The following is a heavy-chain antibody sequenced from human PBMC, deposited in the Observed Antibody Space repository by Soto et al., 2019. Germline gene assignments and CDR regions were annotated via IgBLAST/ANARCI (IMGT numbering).Heavy chain of an antibody. V-gene: IGHV4-30-4*01. CDR1: GGYIIGGGYY. CDR2: IYYSGST. J-gene: IGHJ6*02. CDR3: ARGIVVRELLPYYYGMDV. D-gene: IGHD1-26*01. Sequence: SVTLCLTCTVAGGYIIGGGYYWSWISQPPGKGLEWIGYIYYSGSTYYNPSLKSRVTISVDTSKNQFSLKLSSVTAADTAVYYCARGIVVRELLPYYYGMDVWGQGTTVTVSS.